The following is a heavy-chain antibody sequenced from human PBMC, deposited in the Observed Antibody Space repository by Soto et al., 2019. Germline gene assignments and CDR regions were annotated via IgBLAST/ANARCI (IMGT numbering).Heavy chain of an antibody. D-gene: IGHD3-3*01. CDR1: GFTFSSYG. CDR3: AKGGETYYDFWSGHPV. Sequence: HPGGSLRLSCAASGFTFSSYGMHWVRQAPGKGLEWVAVISYDGSNKYYADSVKGRFTISRDNSKNTLYLQMNSLRAEDTAVYYCAKGGETYYDFWSGHPVWGQGTTVTVSS. CDR2: ISYDGSNK. J-gene: IGHJ6*02. V-gene: IGHV3-30*18.